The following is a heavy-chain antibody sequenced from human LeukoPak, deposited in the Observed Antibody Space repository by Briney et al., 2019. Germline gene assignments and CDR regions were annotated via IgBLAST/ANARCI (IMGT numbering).Heavy chain of an antibody. CDR2: INNDGSST. V-gene: IGHV3-74*01. Sequence: GGSLRLSCAASRFTFSDYSMNWVRQAPGKGLVWVSHINNDGSSTTYADSVKGRFTISRDNSKNTLYLHMNSLRAEDTAVYYCANPTSSGWYGYFDYWGQGTLVTVSS. J-gene: IGHJ4*02. CDR3: ANPTSSGWYGYFDY. CDR1: RFTFSDYS. D-gene: IGHD6-19*01.